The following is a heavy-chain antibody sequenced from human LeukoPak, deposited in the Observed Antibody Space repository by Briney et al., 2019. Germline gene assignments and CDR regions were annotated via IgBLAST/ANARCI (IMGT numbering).Heavy chain of an antibody. CDR2: IIPILGIA. Sequence: SVKVSCKASGGTFSSYAISWVRQAPGQGLEWMGRIIPILGIANYAQKFQGRVTITADKSTSTAYMELSSLRSEDTAVYYCARVGNYGDYLVWGQGTLVTVSS. V-gene: IGHV1-69*04. CDR1: GGTFSSYA. CDR3: ARVGNYGDYLV. D-gene: IGHD4-17*01. J-gene: IGHJ4*02.